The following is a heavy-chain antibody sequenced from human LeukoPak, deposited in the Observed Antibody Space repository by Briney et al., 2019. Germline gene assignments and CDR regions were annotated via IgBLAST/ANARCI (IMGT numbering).Heavy chain of an antibody. D-gene: IGHD3/OR15-3a*01. Sequence: GGSLRLSCAASGFAFASYAMGWVRQPPGKGLEWVSTISESGSQTHYADSVQGRFTISRDNSKNTLHLQMNNLRAEDTAIYYCDGPDFWGQGTLVTVSS. CDR2: ISESGSQT. CDR1: GFAFASYA. J-gene: IGHJ4*02. V-gene: IGHV3-23*01. CDR3: DGPDF.